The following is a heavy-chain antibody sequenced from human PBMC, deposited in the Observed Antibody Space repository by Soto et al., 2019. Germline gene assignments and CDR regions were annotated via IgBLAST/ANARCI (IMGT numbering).Heavy chain of an antibody. CDR3: AHGAVDPATRLFAY. CDR2: IYWNDGK. D-gene: IGHD5-18*01. Sequence: QITLKESGPPLVKPTQTLTLTCTFSGFSLSTSGVGVGWIRQPPGKALEWLALIYWNDGKRYSPTLKSRLPNTKDPSKNQVVLTMTNMDPVDTATYYCAHGAVDPATRLFAYWGKGTLVTVSS. CDR1: GFSLSTSGVG. J-gene: IGHJ4*02. V-gene: IGHV2-5*01.